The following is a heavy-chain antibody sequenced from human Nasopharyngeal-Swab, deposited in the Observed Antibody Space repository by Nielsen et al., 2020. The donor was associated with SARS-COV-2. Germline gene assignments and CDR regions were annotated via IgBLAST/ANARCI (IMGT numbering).Heavy chain of an antibody. CDR3: ARDYDSSGYPVTPDYYYYMDV. CDR2: IIPIFGTA. CDR1: GYTFTSYG. Sequence: SVKVSCKASGYTFTSYGISWVRQAPGQGLEWMGGIIPIFGTANYAQKFQGRVTITADESTSPAYLELSSLRSEDTAVYYCARDYDSSGYPVTPDYYYYMDVWGKGTTVTVSS. D-gene: IGHD3-22*01. V-gene: IGHV1-69*13. J-gene: IGHJ6*03.